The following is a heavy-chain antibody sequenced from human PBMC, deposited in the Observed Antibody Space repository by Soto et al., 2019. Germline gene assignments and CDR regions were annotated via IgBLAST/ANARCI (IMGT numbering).Heavy chain of an antibody. CDR1: GFTFDDYA. V-gene: IGHV3-9*01. D-gene: IGHD6-6*01. Sequence: EVQLVESGGGLVQPGRSLRLSCAASGFTFDDYAMHWVRQAPGKGLEWVSGISWNSGSIGYAESVKGRFTISRDNAKNSLYVQMNSLRAEDTALYYCAKDASSGVTDAFDIWGQGTMVTVSS. CDR3: AKDASSGVTDAFDI. J-gene: IGHJ3*02. CDR2: ISWNSGSI.